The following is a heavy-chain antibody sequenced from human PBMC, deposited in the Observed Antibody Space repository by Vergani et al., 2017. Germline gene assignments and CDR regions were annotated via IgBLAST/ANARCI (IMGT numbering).Heavy chain of an antibody. J-gene: IGHJ6*02. Sequence: EVQLVESGGGLVKPGGSLRLSCAASGFTFSNAWMSWVRQAPGKGLEWVGRMKRKTDGGTTDYAAPVKGRLTISRDDSKNTLYLQMNSLKTEETAVYYCTTLYYYGSGGYEAYYGMDVWGQGTTVTVSS. CDR2: MKRKTDGGTT. D-gene: IGHD3-10*01. V-gene: IGHV3-15*01. CDR1: GFTFSNAW. CDR3: TTLYYYGSGGYEAYYGMDV.